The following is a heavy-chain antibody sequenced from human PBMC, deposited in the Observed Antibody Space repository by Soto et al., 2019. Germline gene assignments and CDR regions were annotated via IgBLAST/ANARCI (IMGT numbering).Heavy chain of an antibody. CDR1: GYSFTNND. V-gene: IGHV1-8*01. Sequence: ASVKGSWKTAGYSFTNNDVGWVRQATGQGLEWMGWMNPGSGDTGYAQKFQGRVTMTRDISIATAYMELSSLRSDDTAIYYCARMETFGSLNWFDPWGQAPLVTVSS. J-gene: IGHJ5*02. CDR3: ARMETFGSLNWFDP. CDR2: MNPGSGDT. D-gene: IGHD3-16*01.